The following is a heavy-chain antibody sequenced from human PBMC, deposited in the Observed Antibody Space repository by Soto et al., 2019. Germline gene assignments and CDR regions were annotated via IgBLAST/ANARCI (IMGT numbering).Heavy chain of an antibody. CDR3: ANDAPDPGYSSGWGGGHYYYMDV. J-gene: IGHJ6*03. V-gene: IGHV3-9*01. Sequence: EVQLVESGGGLVQPGRSLRLSCAASGFTFDDYAMHWVRQAPGKGLEWVSGISWNSGSIGYAGSVKGRFTISRDNAKNSLYLQMNSLGAEDTALYYCANDAPDPGYSSGWGGGHYYYMDVWGKGTTVTVSS. D-gene: IGHD6-19*01. CDR2: ISWNSGSI. CDR1: GFTFDDYA.